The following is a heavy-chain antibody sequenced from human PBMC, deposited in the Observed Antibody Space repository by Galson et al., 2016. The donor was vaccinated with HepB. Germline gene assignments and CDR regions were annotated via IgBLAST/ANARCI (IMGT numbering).Heavy chain of an antibody. Sequence: SVKVSCKASGGTFSTYAISWVRQAPGQGLEWMGGIIPISGTADYAQKFQGRVTITADESTSSSYMELSSLRSEDTAVYYCARRGAIGSDFAYWGQGTLVTVSS. V-gene: IGHV1-69*13. J-gene: IGHJ4*02. CDR1: GGTFSTYA. CDR3: ARRGAIGSDFAY. D-gene: IGHD5/OR15-5a*01. CDR2: IIPISGTA.